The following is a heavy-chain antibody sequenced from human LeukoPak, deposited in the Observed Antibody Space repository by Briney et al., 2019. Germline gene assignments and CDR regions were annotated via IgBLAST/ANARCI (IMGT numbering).Heavy chain of an antibody. D-gene: IGHD6-13*01. V-gene: IGHV3-23*01. CDR1: GFTFSSYA. Sequence: PGGSLRLSCAASGFTFSSYAMSWVRQAPWQALQWVSTITGTTHYADSVRGRFTISRDNSKNVLYLQMNSLSTEDTAIYYCAKAFREYGSSTYSSFDIWGQGTMVTVSS. J-gene: IGHJ3*02. CDR2: ITGTT. CDR3: AKAFREYGSSTYSSFDI.